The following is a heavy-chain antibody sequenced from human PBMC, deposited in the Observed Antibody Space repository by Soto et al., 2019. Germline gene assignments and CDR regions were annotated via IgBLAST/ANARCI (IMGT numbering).Heavy chain of an antibody. Sequence: ASGKVSCKASGYTFTAYYMHLVLQAPVQVLEWMGWINPNSGGTNYAQKFQGWVTMTRDTSISTAYMELSRLRSDDTAVYYCARDRAARPYYYYGMDVWGQGTTVTVSS. J-gene: IGHJ6*02. CDR3: ARDRAARPYYYYGMDV. V-gene: IGHV1-2*04. CDR2: INPNSGGT. CDR1: GYTFTAYY. D-gene: IGHD6-6*01.